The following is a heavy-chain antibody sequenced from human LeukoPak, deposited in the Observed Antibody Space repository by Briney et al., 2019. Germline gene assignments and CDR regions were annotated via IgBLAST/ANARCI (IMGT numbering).Heavy chain of an antibody. Sequence: SETLSLTCAVSGYSISSGYYWGWIRQPPGKGLEWIGSIYHSGSTYYNPSLKSRVTISVETSKNQFSLKLSSVSAADTAVYYCARSFGGAFDYWGQGTLVTVSS. V-gene: IGHV4-38-2*01. CDR3: ARSFGGAFDY. CDR1: GYSISSGYY. CDR2: IYHSGST. J-gene: IGHJ4*02. D-gene: IGHD3-10*01.